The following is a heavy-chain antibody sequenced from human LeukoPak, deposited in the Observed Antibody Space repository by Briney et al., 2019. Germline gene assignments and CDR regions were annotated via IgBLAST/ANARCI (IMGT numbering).Heavy chain of an antibody. CDR2: INHSGST. J-gene: IGHJ6*03. CDR1: GGSFSGYY. V-gene: IGHV4-34*01. D-gene: IGHD6-19*01. Sequence: SETLSLTCAVYGGSFSGYYWSWIRQPPGKGLEWIGEINHSGSTNYNPSLKSRVTISVDTSKNQFSLKLSSVTAADTAVYYCARRAGYSSGWPYYYYYYMDVWGKGTTVTISS. CDR3: ARRAGYSSGWPYYYYYYMDV.